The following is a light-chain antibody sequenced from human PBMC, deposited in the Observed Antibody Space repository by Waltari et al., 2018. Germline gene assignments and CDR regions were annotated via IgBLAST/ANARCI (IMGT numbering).Light chain of an antibody. CDR3: QHYLRLPVT. Sequence: EIVLTQSPGTLSLSPGESATLSCRTSKSVTRALAWYQQKPGQAPRLRIYGASTRATGTPERFMGSGSGTDFSLTISSLEPEDFAVYYCQHYLRLPVTFGQGTKVEVK. V-gene: IGKV3-20*01. CDR2: GAS. CDR1: KSVTRA. J-gene: IGKJ1*01.